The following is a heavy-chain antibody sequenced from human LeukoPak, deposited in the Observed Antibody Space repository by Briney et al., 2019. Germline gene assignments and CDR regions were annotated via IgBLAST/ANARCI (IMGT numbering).Heavy chain of an antibody. V-gene: IGHV4-30-4*08. D-gene: IGHD3-10*01. Sequence: SETLSLTCTVSGGSISSGVYYWSWIRQPPGKGLEWIGYISYTGGTYYNPSLKSRVAISRDTSKNQFSLKLNSVTAADTAVYYCARKELVYYYMDVWGKGTTVTVSS. J-gene: IGHJ6*03. CDR3: ARKELVYYYMDV. CDR1: GGSISSGVYY. CDR2: ISYTGGT.